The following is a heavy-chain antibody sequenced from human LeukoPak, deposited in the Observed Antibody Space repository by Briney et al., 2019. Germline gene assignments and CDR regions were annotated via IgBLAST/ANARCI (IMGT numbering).Heavy chain of an antibody. CDR3: ARGKNKRWELPGVYYFDY. CDR1: GGSISSSSYY. Sequence: SETLSLTCTVSGGSISSSSYYWGWIRQPPGKGLEWIGSIYYSGSTYYNPSLKSRVTISVDTSKNQFSLKLSSVTAADTAVYYCARGKNKRWELPGVYYFDYWGQGTLVTVSS. V-gene: IGHV4-39*01. J-gene: IGHJ4*02. D-gene: IGHD1-26*01. CDR2: IYYSGST.